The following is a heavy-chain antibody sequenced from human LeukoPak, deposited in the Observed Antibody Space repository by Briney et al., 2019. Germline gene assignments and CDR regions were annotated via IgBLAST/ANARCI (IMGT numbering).Heavy chain of an antibody. CDR2: IKSKTDGGTT. Sequence: GGSLRLSCAASGFTFSNAWMSWVRQAPGKGLEWVGRIKSKTDGGTTDYAAPVKGRFTISRDDSKNTLYLQMNSLKTEGTAVYYCTTGKGYYYDSSGYYVYWGQGTLVTVSS. V-gene: IGHV3-15*01. CDR3: TTGKGYYYDSSGYYVY. J-gene: IGHJ4*02. CDR1: GFTFSNAW. D-gene: IGHD3-22*01.